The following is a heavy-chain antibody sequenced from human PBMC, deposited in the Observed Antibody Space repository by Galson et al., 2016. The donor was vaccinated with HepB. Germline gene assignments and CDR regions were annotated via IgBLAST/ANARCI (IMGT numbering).Heavy chain of an antibody. CDR2: ISYDGSDN. CDR3: ARGAYSYGDY. Sequence: SLRLSCAASAFTFSHYPMHWVRQAPGKGLEWVAVISYDGSDNYYADSVKGRFTISRDNSNNTLYLQMNSLRTEDTAVYYCARGAYSYGDYWGQGTLVTVSS. V-gene: IGHV3-30-3*01. J-gene: IGHJ4*02. D-gene: IGHD5-18*01. CDR1: AFTFSHYP.